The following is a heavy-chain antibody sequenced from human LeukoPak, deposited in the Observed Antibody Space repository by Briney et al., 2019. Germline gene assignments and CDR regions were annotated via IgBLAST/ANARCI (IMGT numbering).Heavy chain of an antibody. Sequence: QPGGSLRLSCAASGFTFSSYAMHWVRQAPGKGLEWVAVISYDGSNKYYADSVKGRFTISRDNSKNTLYLQMNSLRAEDTAVYYCAKDSWEVGATAEIDYWGQGTLVTVSS. D-gene: IGHD1-26*01. CDR3: AKDSWEVGATAEIDY. CDR1: GFTFSSYA. J-gene: IGHJ4*02. CDR2: ISYDGSNK. V-gene: IGHV3-30-3*01.